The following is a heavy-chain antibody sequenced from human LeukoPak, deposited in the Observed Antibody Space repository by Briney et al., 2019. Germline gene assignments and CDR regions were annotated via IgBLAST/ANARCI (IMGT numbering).Heavy chain of an antibody. Sequence: SETLSLTCTVSGGSISSGGYYWSWIRQHPGKGLEWIGYIYYSGSTYYNPSLKSRVTISVDTSKNQFSLKLSSVTAADTAVYYCARDRAGYDFWSGYYTGWFDPWGQGTLVTVSS. D-gene: IGHD3-3*01. CDR2: IYYSGST. CDR1: GGSISSGGYY. CDR3: ARDRAGYDFWSGYYTGWFDP. V-gene: IGHV4-61*08. J-gene: IGHJ5*02.